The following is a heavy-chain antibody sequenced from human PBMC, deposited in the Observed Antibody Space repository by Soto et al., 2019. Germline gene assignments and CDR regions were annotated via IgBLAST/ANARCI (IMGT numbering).Heavy chain of an antibody. D-gene: IGHD6-19*01. CDR3: ARTLNSGYSSGWYRYGAFDI. J-gene: IGHJ3*02. CDR1: GYTFTGYY. CDR2: INPNSGGT. Sequence: ASVKVSCKASGYTFTGYYMHWVRQAPGQGLEWMGWINPNSGGTNYAQKFQGWVTMTRDTSISTAYMELSRLRPDDTAVYYCARTLNSGYSSGWYRYGAFDIWGQGTMVTVSS. V-gene: IGHV1-2*04.